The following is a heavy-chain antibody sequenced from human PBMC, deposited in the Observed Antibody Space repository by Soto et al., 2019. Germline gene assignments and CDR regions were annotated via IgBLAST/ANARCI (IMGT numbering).Heavy chain of an antibody. CDR2: ISAYNGNT. J-gene: IGHJ6*02. Sequence: ASVKVSCKASGYTFTSYGISWVRQAPGQGLEWMGWISAYNGNTNYAQKLQGRVTISVDTSKNQFSLKLSSVTAADTAVYYCARAGYSGYGPRYGMDVWGQGTTVTVSS. D-gene: IGHD5-12*01. V-gene: IGHV1-18*01. CDR3: ARAGYSGYGPRYGMDV. CDR1: GYTFTSYG.